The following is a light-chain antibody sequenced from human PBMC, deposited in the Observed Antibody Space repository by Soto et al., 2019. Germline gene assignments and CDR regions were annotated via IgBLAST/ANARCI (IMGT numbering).Light chain of an antibody. Sequence: ESVLTQSPCTLSLSPGEKATLSCRASQSVSSSYLAWYQQKPGQAPRLLIYGASSRATGIPDRFSGSGSGTDFTLTVSRLEPEDFAGYYCQQFGTSSLTFGQGTKVDIK. CDR3: QQFGTSSLT. CDR1: QSVSSSY. J-gene: IGKJ1*01. CDR2: GAS. V-gene: IGKV3-20*01.